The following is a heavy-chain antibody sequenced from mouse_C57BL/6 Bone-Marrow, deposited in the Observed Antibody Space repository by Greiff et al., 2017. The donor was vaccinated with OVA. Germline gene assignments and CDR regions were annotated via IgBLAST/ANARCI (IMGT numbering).Heavy chain of an antibody. CDR1: GYTFTSYW. D-gene: IGHD1-1*01. J-gene: IGHJ4*01. CDR2: INPSNGGT. Sequence: QVQLQQPGTELVKPGASVKLSCKASGYTFTSYWMHWVKQRPGQGLEWIGNINPSNGGTNYNEKFKSKATLTVDKSSSTAYMQLSSLTSEASAVYYCARRDGSSYDYYAMDYWGQGTSVTVSS. V-gene: IGHV1-53*01. CDR3: ARRDGSSYDYYAMDY.